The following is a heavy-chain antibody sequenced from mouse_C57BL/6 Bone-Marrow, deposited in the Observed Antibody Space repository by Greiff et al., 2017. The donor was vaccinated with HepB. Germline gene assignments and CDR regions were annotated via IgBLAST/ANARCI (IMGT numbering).Heavy chain of an antibody. CDR2: IYPGSGNT. CDR1: GYTFTDYY. V-gene: IGHV1-76*01. CDR3: ARGAY. Sequence: QVQLQQSGAELVRPGASVKLSCKASGYTFTDYYINWVKQRPGQGLEWIARIYPGSGNTYYNEKFKGKATLTAEKSSSTAYMTLSSLTSEDSAVYFCARGAYWGQGTLVTVSA. J-gene: IGHJ3*01.